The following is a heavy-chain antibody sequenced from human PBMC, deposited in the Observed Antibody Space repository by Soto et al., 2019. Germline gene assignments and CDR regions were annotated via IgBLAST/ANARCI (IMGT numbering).Heavy chain of an antibody. CDR3: ARHKAFYYDSSGA. D-gene: IGHD3-22*01. CDR2: IDPSDSYA. J-gene: IGHJ5*02. Sequence: GESLKISCKGSGYSFTSYWISWVRQMPAKGLEWMGRIDPSDSYANYSPSFQGHVTFSADKSISTAYLQWSSLRASDTAMYYCARHKAFYYDSSGAWGQGTLVTVSS. CDR1: GYSFTSYW. V-gene: IGHV5-10-1*01.